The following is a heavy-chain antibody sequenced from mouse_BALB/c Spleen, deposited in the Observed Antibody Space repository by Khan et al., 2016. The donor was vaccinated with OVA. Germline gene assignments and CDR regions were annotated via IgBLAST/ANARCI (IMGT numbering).Heavy chain of an antibody. V-gene: IGHV3-2*02. D-gene: IGHD1-1*01. Sequence: EVQLQESGPGLVKPSQSLSLTCTVTGYSITSDFAWNWIRQFPGNKLEWMGYITYSGDSSYNPSLKSRISITRDTSKNQFFLQLNSVTTEDTATYYSATLYYYGSSWFDDWGQGTLVTVSA. CDR2: ITYSGDS. CDR1: GYSITSDFA. J-gene: IGHJ3*01. CDR3: ATLYYYGSSWFDD.